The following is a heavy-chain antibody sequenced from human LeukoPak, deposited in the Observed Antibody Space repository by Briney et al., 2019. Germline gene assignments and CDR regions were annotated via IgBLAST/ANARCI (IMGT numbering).Heavy chain of an antibody. D-gene: IGHD3-22*01. Sequence: SETLSLTCTVSGGSISSYYWSWIRQPPGKGLEWIGYIYYSGSTNYNPSLKSRVTISVDTSKNQFSLKLSSVTAADTAVYYCAGAYDSSGYSPPHFDYWGQETLVTASS. CDR2: IYYSGST. V-gene: IGHV4-59*08. CDR3: AGAYDSSGYSPPHFDY. CDR1: GGSISSYY. J-gene: IGHJ4*02.